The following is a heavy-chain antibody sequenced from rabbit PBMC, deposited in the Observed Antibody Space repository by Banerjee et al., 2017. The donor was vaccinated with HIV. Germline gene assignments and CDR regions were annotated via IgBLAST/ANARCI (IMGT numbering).Heavy chain of an antibody. CDR3: ARDLAGAIGWNFNL. CDR2: INTSSGNT. D-gene: IGHD4-1*01. J-gene: IGHJ4*01. V-gene: IGHV1S45*01. CDR1: GFSFSNKYV. Sequence: QQQLEESGGGLVKPEGSLTLTCTASGFSFSNKYVMCWVRQAPGKGLEWIACINTSSGNTVYATWAKGRFTISKTSWTTVTLQMTSLTAADTASYFCARDLAGAIGWNFNLWGQGTLVTVS.